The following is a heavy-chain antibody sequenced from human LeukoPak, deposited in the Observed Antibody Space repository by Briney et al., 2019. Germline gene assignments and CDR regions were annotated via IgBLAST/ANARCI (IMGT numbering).Heavy chain of an antibody. CDR3: ARGDILTGYYSDY. Sequence: GASVKVSCKASGYTFTGYYMHWVRQAPGQGLEWMGWINPNSGGTNYAQKFQGRVTMTRDTSISTAYMELSRLRSDDTAVYYCARGDILTGYYSDYWGQGTLVTVSS. CDR2: INPNSGGT. D-gene: IGHD3-9*01. CDR1: GYTFTGYY. V-gene: IGHV1-2*02. J-gene: IGHJ4*02.